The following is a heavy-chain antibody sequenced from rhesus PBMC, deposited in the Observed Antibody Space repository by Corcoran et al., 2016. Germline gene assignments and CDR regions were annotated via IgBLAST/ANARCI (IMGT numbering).Heavy chain of an antibody. J-gene: IGHJ4*01. CDR2: TTADGDTT. Sequence: EVQLVESGGGLEQPGGSLRLACTGSGFTFSSYYIYWVRQAPGKVLEWVSKTTADGDTTWYTDSVKGLFTVSKANAKNTLYLQMDSLRTEDTSVYYCVKDMKYWGQGVLVTVSS. V-gene: IGHV3-8*01. CDR3: VKDMKY. CDR1: GFTFSSYY.